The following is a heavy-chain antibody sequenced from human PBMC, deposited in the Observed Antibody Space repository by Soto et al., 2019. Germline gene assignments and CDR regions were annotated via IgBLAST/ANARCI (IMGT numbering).Heavy chain of an antibody. V-gene: IGHV1-69*13. CDR1: GGTFSSYA. J-gene: IGHJ5*02. CDR3: ARSSTQRYDFWSGYLPSFDP. D-gene: IGHD3-3*01. Sequence: SVKVSCKASGGTFSSYAISWVRQAPGQGLEWMGGIIPIFGTANYAQKFQGRVTITADESTSTAYMELSSLRSEDTAVYYCARSSTQRYDFWSGYLPSFDPWGQGTLVTVSA. CDR2: IIPIFGTA.